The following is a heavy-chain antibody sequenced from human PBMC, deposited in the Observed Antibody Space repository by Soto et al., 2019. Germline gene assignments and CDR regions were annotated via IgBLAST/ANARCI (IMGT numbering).Heavy chain of an antibody. CDR3: ARGPEGVAAAGYFQH. J-gene: IGHJ1*01. Sequence: QVQLVQSGAEVKKPGSSVKVSCKASGGTFSSYAISWVRQAPGKGLGWMGGIIPIFGTANYAQKYQGRVSITADESTSTAYMELSSLRSEDTAVYYCARGPEGVAAAGYFQHWYQVTLDTVSS. D-gene: IGHD2-15*01. V-gene: IGHV1-69*01. CDR1: GGTFSSYA. CDR2: IIPIFGTA.